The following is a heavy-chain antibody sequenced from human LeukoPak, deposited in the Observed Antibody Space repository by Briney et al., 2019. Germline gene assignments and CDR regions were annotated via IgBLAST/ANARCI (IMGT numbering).Heavy chain of an antibody. Sequence: PGGSLRLSCAASGFTVSSNYMSWVRQPPGKGLEWIGSIYYSGSTYYNPSLKSRVTISVDTSKNQFSLKLSSVTAADTAVYYCAKPGVYYYDSSGYYHYFQHWGQGTLVTVSS. CDR3: AKPGVYYYDSSGYYHYFQH. J-gene: IGHJ1*01. CDR2: IYYSGST. V-gene: IGHV4-39*01. CDR1: GFTVSSNY. D-gene: IGHD3-22*01.